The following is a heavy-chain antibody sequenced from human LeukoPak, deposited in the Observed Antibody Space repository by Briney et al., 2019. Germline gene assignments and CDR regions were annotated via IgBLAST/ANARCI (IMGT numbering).Heavy chain of an antibody. CDR3: ARVKGGDSRDY. V-gene: IGHV1-18*01. D-gene: IGHD2-21*02. CDR2: INTYNANT. Sequence: GASVKVSCKASGYIFTSYGISWVRQAPGQGLEWLGWINTYNANTNYAQKLQGRVTMTTDTSTNTAYMELRCLRSGDTAVYYCARVKGGDSRDYWGQGTLVTVSS. J-gene: IGHJ4*02. CDR1: GYIFTSYG.